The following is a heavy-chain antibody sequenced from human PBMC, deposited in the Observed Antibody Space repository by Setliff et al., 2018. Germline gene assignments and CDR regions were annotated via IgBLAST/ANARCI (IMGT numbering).Heavy chain of an antibody. D-gene: IGHD3-10*01. CDR1: GGSISTDHYY. CDR2: IDYTGNT. J-gene: IGHJ5*02. CDR3: ARVLVLGYNWFDP. V-gene: IGHV4-39*01. Sequence: SETLSLTCTASGGSISTDHYYWGWIRQPPGKGLEWIGSIDYTGNTNYNPSFKSRVTISIDTSKNQFSLKVNSVTAADTAVYFCARVLVLGYNWFDPWGQGTLVTVSS.